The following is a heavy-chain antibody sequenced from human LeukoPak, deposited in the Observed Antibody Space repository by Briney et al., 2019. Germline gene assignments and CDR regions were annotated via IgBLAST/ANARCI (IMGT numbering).Heavy chain of an antibody. CDR1: GGSISSSSYY. Sequence: SETLSLTCTVSGGSISSSSYYWGWIRQPPGKGLEWIGSIYYSGSTYHNPSLKSRVTISVDTSKNQFSLKLSSVTAADTAVYYCARDHGYGDANAFDIWGQGTMVTVSS. D-gene: IGHD4-17*01. J-gene: IGHJ3*02. CDR2: IYYSGST. V-gene: IGHV4-39*07. CDR3: ARDHGYGDANAFDI.